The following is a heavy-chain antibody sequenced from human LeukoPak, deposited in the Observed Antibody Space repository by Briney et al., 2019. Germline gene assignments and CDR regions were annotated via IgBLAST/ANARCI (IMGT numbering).Heavy chain of an antibody. Sequence: SETLSLTSTVSGYSISSGSYYWSSIRQPAGKGLGCIGRIYTGGSTKYNPSLKSRVTISVDTSKNQLSLRLTSVTAADTAVYYCAREFWNYRSGNLQAFHIWGPGTMVTVSS. CDR1: GYSISSGSYY. CDR2: IYTGGST. J-gene: IGHJ3*02. D-gene: IGHD3-10*01. V-gene: IGHV4-61*02. CDR3: AREFWNYRSGNLQAFHI.